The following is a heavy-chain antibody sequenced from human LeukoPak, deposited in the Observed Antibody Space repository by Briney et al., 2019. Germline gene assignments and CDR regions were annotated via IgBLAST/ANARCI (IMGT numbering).Heavy chain of an antibody. CDR2: ISSSSSYI. V-gene: IGHV3-21*01. D-gene: IGHD2-2*02. CDR3: ARSLGVTGYCSNTSCYIDY. CDR1: GFTFSSYS. J-gene: IGHJ4*02. Sequence: KPGGSLRLSCAASGFTFSSYSMNWVRQAPGKGLEWVSSISSSSSYIYYADSVKGRFTISRDNAKNSLYLQMNSLRAEDTAVYYCARSLGVTGYCSNTSCYIDYWGQGTLVTVSS.